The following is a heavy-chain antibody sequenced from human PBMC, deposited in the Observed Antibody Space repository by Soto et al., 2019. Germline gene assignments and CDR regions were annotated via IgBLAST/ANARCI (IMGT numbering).Heavy chain of an antibody. Sequence: PGESLKISCKGSGYSFTSYWIGWVRQMPGKGLEWMGIIYPGDSDTRYSPSFQGQVTISADKSISTAYLQWSSLKASDTAMYYCATLGGRATIFGVVINPMAAFDIWGQGTMVTVSS. CDR2: IYPGDSDT. V-gene: IGHV5-51*01. CDR1: GYSFTSYW. D-gene: IGHD3-3*01. J-gene: IGHJ3*02. CDR3: ATLGGRATIFGVVINPMAAFDI.